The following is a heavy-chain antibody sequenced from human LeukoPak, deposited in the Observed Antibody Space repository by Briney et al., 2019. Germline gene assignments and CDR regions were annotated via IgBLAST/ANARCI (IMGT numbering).Heavy chain of an antibody. CDR2: IIPNLRTA. D-gene: IGHD2-2*01. CDR3: ARAYAHNAFDI. CDR1: GYTFINHG. J-gene: IGHJ3*02. Sequence: SVKVSCKASGYTFINHGISWVRQAPGQGLVWMGWIIPNLRTAHYLQKFQGRVTITPHEPTRTAHMELSSVRDENTGVYYCARAYAHNAFDIWGQGTMVTVSS. V-gene: IGHV1-69*11.